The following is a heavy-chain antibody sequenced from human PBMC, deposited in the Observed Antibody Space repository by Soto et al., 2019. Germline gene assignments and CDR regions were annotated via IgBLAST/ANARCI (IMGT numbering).Heavy chain of an antibody. Sequence: SETLSLTCTVSGGSISSYYWSWIRQPPGKGLEWIGYIYYSGSTNYNPSLKSRVTISVDTSKNQFSLKLSSVTAADTAVYYCARLATDYYCMDVWGKGTTVTVSS. CDR2: IYYSGST. CDR3: ARLATDYYCMDV. CDR1: GGSISSYY. V-gene: IGHV4-59*08. J-gene: IGHJ6*03.